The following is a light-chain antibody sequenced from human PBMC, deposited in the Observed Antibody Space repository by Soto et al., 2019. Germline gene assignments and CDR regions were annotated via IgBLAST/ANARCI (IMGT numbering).Light chain of an antibody. CDR1: QSVNRN. Sequence: EIEVTQSPATLSVSPGERATLSCRASQSVNRNLAWYQQKPGQAPRLLIYGASTRATGIPTRFSGSGSGTEFTLTISSLQSEDFAVYYCQQYNYWPILGFGQGTKVEIK. J-gene: IGKJ1*01. CDR3: QQYNYWPILG. V-gene: IGKV3-15*01. CDR2: GAS.